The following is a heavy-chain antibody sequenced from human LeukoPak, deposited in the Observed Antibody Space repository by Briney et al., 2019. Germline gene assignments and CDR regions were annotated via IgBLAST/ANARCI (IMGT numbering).Heavy chain of an antibody. D-gene: IGHD2/OR15-2a*01. CDR2: INQDGTEK. J-gene: IGHJ4*02. CDR3: ARNMGDY. V-gene: IGHV3-7*04. CDR1: GFTFSTYW. Sequence: GGSLRLSCAASGFTFSTYWMTWVRQAPGKGLEWVANINQDGTEKNYVDSVKGRFTISRDNAKNSLYLQMNSLRAEDTVVYYCARNMGDYWGQGTLVTVSS.